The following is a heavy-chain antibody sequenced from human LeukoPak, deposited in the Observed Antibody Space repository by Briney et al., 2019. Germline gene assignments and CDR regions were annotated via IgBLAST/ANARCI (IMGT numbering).Heavy chain of an antibody. CDR3: ARGEWGY. Sequence: PSGTLSLTCAVYGGSFSGYYWSWIRQPPGKGLEWIGEINHSGSTNYNPSLKSRVTISVDTSKNQFSLKLSSVTAADTAVYYCARGEWGYWGQGTLVTVSS. CDR1: GGSFSGYY. J-gene: IGHJ4*02. CDR2: INHSGST. D-gene: IGHD2-8*01. V-gene: IGHV4-34*01.